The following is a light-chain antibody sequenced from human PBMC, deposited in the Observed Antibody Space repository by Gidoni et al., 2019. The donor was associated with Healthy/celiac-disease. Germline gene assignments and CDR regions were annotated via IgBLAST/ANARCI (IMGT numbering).Light chain of an antibody. Sequence: EIVVTQSPATLSLSPGERATLSCRASQSVSSYLAWYQQKPGQAPRLLIYDASNRATGIPARFSGSGSGTDFTLTISSLEPEDFAVYYCQQRSNWPPPTFGGXTKVEIK. J-gene: IGKJ4*01. V-gene: IGKV3-11*01. CDR2: DAS. CDR1: QSVSSY. CDR3: QQRSNWPPPT.